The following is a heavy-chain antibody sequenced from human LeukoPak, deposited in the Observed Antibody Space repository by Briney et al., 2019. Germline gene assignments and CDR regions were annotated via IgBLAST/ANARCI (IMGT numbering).Heavy chain of an antibody. Sequence: GGSLRLSCAASGFTFSSYNMNWVRQAPGKGLEWVSSISSSSSHIYYADSVKGRFTISRDNAKNSLYLQMNSLRAEDTAVYYCARDRYYGSWEYYYGMDVWGQGTTVTVSS. J-gene: IGHJ6*02. CDR2: ISSSSSHI. CDR1: GFTFSSYN. D-gene: IGHD3-10*01. V-gene: IGHV3-21*01. CDR3: ARDRYYGSWEYYYGMDV.